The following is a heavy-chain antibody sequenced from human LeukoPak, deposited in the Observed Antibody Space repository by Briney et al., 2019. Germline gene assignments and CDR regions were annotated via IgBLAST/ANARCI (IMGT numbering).Heavy chain of an antibody. J-gene: IGHJ6*02. Sequence: GGSLRLSCAASGFTFSSYWMHWVRQAPGKGLVWVSRISTDGSSAIYADSVKGRFTISRDNAKNTLYLQMNSLRAEDTAVYYCAREMLLVRGVILLAGMDVWGQGTTVTVSS. D-gene: IGHD3-10*01. CDR3: AREMLLVRGVILLAGMDV. CDR2: ISTDGSSA. CDR1: GFTFSSYW. V-gene: IGHV3-74*01.